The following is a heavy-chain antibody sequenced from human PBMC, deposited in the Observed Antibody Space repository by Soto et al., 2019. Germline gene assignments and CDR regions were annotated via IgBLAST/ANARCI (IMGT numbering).Heavy chain of an antibody. J-gene: IGHJ4*02. CDR3: ARHVWVVRIDY. CDR1: GGSISSSSYY. D-gene: IGHD3-22*01. CDR2: IYYSGST. Sequence: SETLSLTCTVSGGSISSSSYYWGWIRQPPGKGLEWIGSIYYSGSTYYNPSLKSRVTISVDTSKNQFSLKLSSVTAADTAVYYCARHVWVVRIDYWGQGTLVTVSS. V-gene: IGHV4-39*01.